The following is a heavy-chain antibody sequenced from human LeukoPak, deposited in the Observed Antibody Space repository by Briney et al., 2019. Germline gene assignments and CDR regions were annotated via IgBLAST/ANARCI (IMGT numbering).Heavy chain of an antibody. V-gene: IGHV3-53*01. J-gene: IGHJ4*02. CDR2: IYSGGTT. CDR3: ARVGGMGGSSSSDY. D-gene: IGHD6-6*01. Sequence: GGSLRLSCAASGFTVSSNYMSWVRQAPGKGLEWVSVIYSGGTTYYADSVKGRFTISRDNAKNSLYLQMNSLRAEDTAVYYCARVGGMGGSSSSDYWGQGTLVTVSS. CDR1: GFTVSSNY.